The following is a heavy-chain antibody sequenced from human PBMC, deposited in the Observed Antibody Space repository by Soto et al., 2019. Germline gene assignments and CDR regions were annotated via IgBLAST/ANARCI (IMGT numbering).Heavy chain of an antibody. CDR2: ISAYNGNT. V-gene: IGHV1-18*04. J-gene: IGHJ6*02. Sequence: QVQLVQSGAEVKKPGASVKVSCKASGYTFTSYGISWVRQAPGQGLEWMGWISAYNGNTNYAQKLQGRDTMTTDPSTSTAYMGLRSLRSDDTAVYYCARDGHCSSTSCYVSGGYYYGMDVWGQGTTVTVSS. CDR1: GYTFTSYG. CDR3: ARDGHCSSTSCYVSGGYYYGMDV. D-gene: IGHD2-2*03.